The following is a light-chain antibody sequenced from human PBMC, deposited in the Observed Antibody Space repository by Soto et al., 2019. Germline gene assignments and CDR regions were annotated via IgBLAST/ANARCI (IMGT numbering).Light chain of an antibody. Sequence: QSALTQPRSVSGSPGQSVTISCTGTSSDVGGYNYVSWYQQHPGKAPKLMIYDVSKRPSGVPDRFSGSKSGNTASLTISGLQAEDEADYYCCSYAGSFWVFGGGTQLTV. CDR2: DVS. V-gene: IGLV2-11*01. CDR3: CSYAGSFWV. CDR1: SSDVGGYNY. J-gene: IGLJ3*02.